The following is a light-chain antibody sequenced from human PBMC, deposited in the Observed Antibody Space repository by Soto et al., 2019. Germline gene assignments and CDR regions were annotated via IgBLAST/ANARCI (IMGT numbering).Light chain of an antibody. CDR1: SSDVGTYNY. CDR2: EVT. V-gene: IGLV2-14*01. J-gene: IGLJ1*01. CDR3: SSYAGSSNV. Sequence: QSALTQPASVSGSPGQSITISCTGTSSDVGTYNYVSWYQQHPGKAPKVMIYEVTYRPSGVSNRFSGSKSGNTASLTISGLQAEDEADYYCSSYAGSSNVFGTGTKVTVL.